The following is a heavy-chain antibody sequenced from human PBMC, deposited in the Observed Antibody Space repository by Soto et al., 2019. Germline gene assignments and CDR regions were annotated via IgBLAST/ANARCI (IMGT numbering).Heavy chain of an antibody. Sequence: QVQLQQWGAGLLKPSETLSVTCAVYGGSFSGYYWSWIRQPPGKGLEWIGEIGHGGGTISNPSVETRVTISEDSSNHQFSLKVNSVTAADTAVYYCARHGGYYFDYWGQGAPVTVSS. D-gene: IGHD3-16*01. CDR3: ARHGGYYFDY. CDR1: GGSFSGYY. J-gene: IGHJ4*02. V-gene: IGHV4-34*01. CDR2: IGHGGGT.